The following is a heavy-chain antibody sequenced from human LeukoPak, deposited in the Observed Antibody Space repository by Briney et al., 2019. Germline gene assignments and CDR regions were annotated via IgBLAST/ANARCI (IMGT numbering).Heavy chain of an antibody. V-gene: IGHV3-7*01. CDR1: GFSVTSYW. D-gene: IGHD3-10*02. CDR2: LKQDGSDR. Sequence: PGGSLRLSCGVSGFSVTSYWMSWVRQAPGKGLEWVASLKQDGSDRYYVGSVKGRFTIARDDAKNSLYLQMNSLRAEDTAVYYCAELGITMIGGVWGKGTTVTISS. J-gene: IGHJ6*04. CDR3: AELGITMIGGV.